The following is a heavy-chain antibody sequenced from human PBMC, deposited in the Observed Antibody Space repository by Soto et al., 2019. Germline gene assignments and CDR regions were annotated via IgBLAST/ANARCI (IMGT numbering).Heavy chain of an antibody. D-gene: IGHD3-10*01. CDR2: ISAYNGNT. J-gene: IGHJ4*02. Sequence: QVQLVQSGAEVKKPGASVKLSCKASGYTFTSYGISWVRQAPGQGLEWMGWISAYNGNTNYAQKLQGRVTMTTDTSTSTAYMELRSLRSDDTAVYYCARGAINVLLWFGNPYYFDYWGQGTLVTVSS. CDR1: GYTFTSYG. V-gene: IGHV1-18*01. CDR3: ARGAINVLLWFGNPYYFDY.